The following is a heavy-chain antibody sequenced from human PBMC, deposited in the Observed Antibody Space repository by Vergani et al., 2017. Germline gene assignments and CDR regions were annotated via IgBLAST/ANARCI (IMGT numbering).Heavy chain of an antibody. CDR3: ARARGAGSYYHPYYYYCMDV. CDR2: ISYDGSNK. Sequence: QVQLVESGGGVVQPGRSLRLSCAASGFTFSSYAMHWVRQAPGKGLEWVAVISYDGSNKYYADSVKGRFTITRDNSKNTLYLQMNSLRAEDTAVYYCARARGAGSYYHPYYYYCMDVWGQGTTVTVSS. CDR1: GFTFSSYA. J-gene: IGHJ6*02. V-gene: IGHV3-30-3*01. D-gene: IGHD3-10*01.